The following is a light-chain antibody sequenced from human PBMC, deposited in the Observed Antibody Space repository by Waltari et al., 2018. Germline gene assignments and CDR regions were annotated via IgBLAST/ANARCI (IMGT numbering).Light chain of an antibody. CDR2: VNSDGSH. J-gene: IGLJ3*02. V-gene: IGLV4-69*01. Sequence: QLVLTQSPSVSASLGASVKLTCTLSSGHSSNVIAWHQQQPGKGPRYLMKVNSDGSHSKGDEIPDRFSGSSSGPERYLTSSSLQSDDEADYYCQTGGHGTWVFGGGTKLTVL. CDR3: QTGGHGTWV. CDR1: SGHSSNV.